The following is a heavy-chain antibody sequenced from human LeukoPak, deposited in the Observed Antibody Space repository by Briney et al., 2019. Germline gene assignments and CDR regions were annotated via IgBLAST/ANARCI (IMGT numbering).Heavy chain of an antibody. CDR3: AHRQYAGDYAPGFDY. J-gene: IGHJ4*02. CDR2: IYWDDDK. Sequence: SGPTLVNPTQTLTLTCTYSGVSLSTSGVGVGWIRQPPGKALEWLALIYWDDDKRYSPSLKSRLTITKDTSKNQVVLTMTNMDPVDTATYYCAHRQYAGDYAPGFDYWGQGTLVTVSS. V-gene: IGHV2-5*02. D-gene: IGHD4-17*01. CDR1: GVSLSTSGVG.